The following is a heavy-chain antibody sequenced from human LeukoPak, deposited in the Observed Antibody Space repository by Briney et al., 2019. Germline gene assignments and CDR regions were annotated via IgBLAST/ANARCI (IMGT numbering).Heavy chain of an antibody. D-gene: IGHD6-6*01. Sequence: PSETLSLTCAVSGGSISSSNWWSWVRQPPGKGLEWIGEIYHSGSTNYNPSLKSRVTISVDKSKNQFSLKLSSVTAADTAVYYCARDLEGSSGRYTDYWGQGTLVTVSS. CDR2: IYHSGST. V-gene: IGHV4-4*02. CDR1: GGSISSSNW. CDR3: ARDLEGSSGRYTDY. J-gene: IGHJ4*02.